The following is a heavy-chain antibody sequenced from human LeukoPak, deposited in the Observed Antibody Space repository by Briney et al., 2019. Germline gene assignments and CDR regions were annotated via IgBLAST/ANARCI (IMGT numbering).Heavy chain of an antibody. J-gene: IGHJ4*02. CDR1: GFTFGDYY. V-gene: IGHV3-11*01. CDR3: ARDLLYSSSWNDY. D-gene: IGHD6-13*01. Sequence: GGSLRLSCAASGFTFGDYYVSWIRQAPGKGLEWVSYISSSGSTIYYADSVKGRFTISRDNAKNSLYLQMNSLRAEDTAVYYCARDLLYSSSWNDYWGQGTLVTVSS. CDR2: ISSSGSTI.